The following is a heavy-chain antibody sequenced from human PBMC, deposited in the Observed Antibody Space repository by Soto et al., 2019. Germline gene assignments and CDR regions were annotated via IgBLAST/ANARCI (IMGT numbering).Heavy chain of an antibody. Sequence: ASVKVSCKASGYTFTSYAMHWVRQAPGQRLEWMGWINAGNGNTKYSQKFQGRVTITRDTSASTAYMELSSLRSEDTAVYYCARGYYGSGSYPYYYYYYMDVWGKGTTVTVSS. CDR1: GYTFTSYA. CDR3: ARGYYGSGSYPYYYYYYMDV. V-gene: IGHV1-3*01. CDR2: INAGNGNT. J-gene: IGHJ6*03. D-gene: IGHD3-10*01.